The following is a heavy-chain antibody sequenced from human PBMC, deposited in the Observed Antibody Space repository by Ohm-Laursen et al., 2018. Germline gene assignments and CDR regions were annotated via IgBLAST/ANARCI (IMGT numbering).Heavy chain of an antibody. D-gene: IGHD3-10*01. V-gene: IGHV4-59*01. CDR2: IYYSGST. J-gene: IGHJ4*02. CDR1: GGSISSYY. CDR3: ARETVPGVGLNYFDY. Sequence: SDTLSLTCAVSGGSISSYYWSWIRQPPGKGLEWIGYIYYSGSTNYNPSLKSRVTISVDTSKNQFSLKLSSVTAADTAVYYCARETVPGVGLNYFDYWGQGTLVTVSS.